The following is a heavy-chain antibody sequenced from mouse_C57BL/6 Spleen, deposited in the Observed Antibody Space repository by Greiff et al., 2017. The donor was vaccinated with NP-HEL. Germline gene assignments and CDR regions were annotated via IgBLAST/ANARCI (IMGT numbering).Heavy chain of an antibody. J-gene: IGHJ2*01. V-gene: IGHV1-19*01. CDR1: GYTFTDYY. D-gene: IGHD2-4*01. CDR3: ASYDYPYYFDY. Sequence: VQLQQSGPVLVKPGASVKMSCKASGYTFTDYYMNWVKQSHGKSLEWIGVIYPYNGGTSYNQKFKGKATLTVDKSSSTAYMELNSLTSEDSAVYYCASYDYPYYFDYWGQGTTLTVSS. CDR2: IYPYNGGT.